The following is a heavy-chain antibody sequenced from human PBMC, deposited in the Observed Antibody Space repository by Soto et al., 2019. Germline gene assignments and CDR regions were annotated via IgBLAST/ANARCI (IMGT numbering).Heavy chain of an antibody. CDR1: GFTFSSYA. CDR3: AKANTPTYSSGWYYYYYGMDV. CDR2: ISGSGGST. D-gene: IGHD6-19*01. V-gene: IGHV3-23*01. Sequence: LRVSCAASGFTFSSYAMSWVRQAPGKGLEWVSAISGSGGSTYYADSVKGRFTISRDNSKNTLYLQMNSLRAEDTAVYYCAKANTPTYSSGWYYYYYGMDVWGQGTTVTVSS. J-gene: IGHJ6*02.